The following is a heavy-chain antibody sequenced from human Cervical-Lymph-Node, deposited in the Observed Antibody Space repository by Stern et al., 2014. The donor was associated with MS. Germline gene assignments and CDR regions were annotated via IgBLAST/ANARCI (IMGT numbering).Heavy chain of an antibody. J-gene: IGHJ3*02. V-gene: IGHV3-11*01. D-gene: IGHD6-19*01. Sequence: QVQLVQSGGGLVKPGGSLRLSCAASGFTFSDYYMSWIRQAPGKGMEWGSSISSSGSSIYYAESVKGRFTISRDNAKNSLYLQMNSLRAEDTAVYYCARSHSKWLVHDAFDIWGQGTMVSVSS. CDR3: ARSHSKWLVHDAFDI. CDR1: GFTFSDYY. CDR2: ISSSGSSI.